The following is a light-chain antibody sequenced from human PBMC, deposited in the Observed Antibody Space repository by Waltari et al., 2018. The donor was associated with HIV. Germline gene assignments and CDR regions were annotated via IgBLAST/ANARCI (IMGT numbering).Light chain of an antibody. CDR3: AAWDDSLNGYV. V-gene: IGLV1-44*01. J-gene: IGLJ1*01. Sequence: QSVLTQPPSASGTPGQRVTISCSGSSSNTGSNTVNWYQQLPGTAPKLLIYSNNQRTSGVPDRCSGSKSGTSASLAISGLLAEDEADYSCAAWDDSLNGYVFGTGTKVTVL. CDR2: SNN. CDR1: SSNTGSNT.